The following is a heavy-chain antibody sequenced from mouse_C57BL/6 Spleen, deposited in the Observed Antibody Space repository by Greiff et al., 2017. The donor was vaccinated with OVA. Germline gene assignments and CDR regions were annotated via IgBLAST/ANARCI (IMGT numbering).Heavy chain of an antibody. CDR1: GFTFSSYA. CDR3: AREATTGYFDY. D-gene: IGHD1-1*01. Sequence: EVKLMESGGGLVKPGGSLKLSCAASGFTFSSYAMSWVRQTPEKRLEWVATISDGGSYTYYPDNVKGRFTISRDNAKNNLYLQMSHLKSEDTAMYYCAREATTGYFDYWGQGTTLTVSS. J-gene: IGHJ2*01. CDR2: ISDGGSYT. V-gene: IGHV5-4*01.